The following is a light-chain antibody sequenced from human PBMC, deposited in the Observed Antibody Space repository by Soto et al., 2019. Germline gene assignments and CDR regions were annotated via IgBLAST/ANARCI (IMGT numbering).Light chain of an antibody. CDR1: QGINSH. CDR3: QQLRSYPST. V-gene: IGKV1-9*01. J-gene: IGKJ4*01. Sequence: DIQMTQSPSSLSASVGDRVTITCRASQGINSHLNWYQQKPGKAPTLLIYAASTLQSGVPSRFSGSGFGTDFTLTISSLQAEDFASYYCQQLRSYPSTFGGGTKVDIK. CDR2: AAS.